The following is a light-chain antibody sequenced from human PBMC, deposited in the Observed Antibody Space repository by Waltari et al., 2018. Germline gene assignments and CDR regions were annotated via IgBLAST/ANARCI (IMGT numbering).Light chain of an antibody. CDR1: QSISSY. CDR2: AAS. V-gene: IGKV1-39*02. Sequence: DIQMTQSPSSLSASVGDRVTITCRASQSISSYLNWYQQKPGKAPKLLIYAASSLQSEVPSRFSGSGSGTDFTLTITNLQPDDFATFYCQRYDDYPPTFGGGTKVEIK. CDR3: QRYDDYPPT. J-gene: IGKJ4*01.